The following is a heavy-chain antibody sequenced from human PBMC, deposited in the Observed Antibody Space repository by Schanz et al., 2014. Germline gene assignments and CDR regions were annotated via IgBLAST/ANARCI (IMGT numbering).Heavy chain of an antibody. Sequence: EVQLLESGGGLVQPGGSLRLSCAASGFTFSSYAMSWVRQAPGKGLEWVSAISGSGGSTYYADSVKGRFTISRDNAKNSLYLEMNSLRAEDTAVYYCAKAADWPVTRFDPWGQGTLVTVSS. V-gene: IGHV3-23*01. CDR2: ISGSGGST. CDR1: GFTFSSYA. D-gene: IGHD3-9*01. CDR3: AKAADWPVTRFDP. J-gene: IGHJ5*02.